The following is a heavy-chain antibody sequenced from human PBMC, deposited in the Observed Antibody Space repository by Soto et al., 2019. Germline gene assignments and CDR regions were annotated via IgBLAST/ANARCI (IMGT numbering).Heavy chain of an antibody. CDR3: ARDGSYSRGMDV. Sequence: QVQLVESGGGVVQPGRSLRLSCAASGFTFSSYGMHWVRQAPGKGLEGVAVIWYDGSNKYYADSVKGRFTISRDNSKNTLSLQMNSMRAEDTAVYYCARDGSYSRGMDVWGQGTTFTVSS. CDR2: IWYDGSNK. D-gene: IGHD6-13*01. J-gene: IGHJ6*02. V-gene: IGHV3-33*01. CDR1: GFTFSSYG.